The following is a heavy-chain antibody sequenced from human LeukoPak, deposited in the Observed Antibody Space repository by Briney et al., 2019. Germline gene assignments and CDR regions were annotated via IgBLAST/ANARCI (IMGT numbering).Heavy chain of an antibody. CDR3: ARASWNDLSGALDI. CDR2: FFNSGDI. J-gene: IGHJ3*02. CDR1: GFTFSSYW. Sequence: GSLRLSCAASGFTFSSYWMHWIRQPPGKGLEWIGYFFNSGDIKYNPSLKSRVSTSVDMSKNQFSLKLSSVTAADTAMYYCARASWNDLSGALDIWGQGTMVTVSS. V-gene: IGHV4-59*01. D-gene: IGHD1-1*01.